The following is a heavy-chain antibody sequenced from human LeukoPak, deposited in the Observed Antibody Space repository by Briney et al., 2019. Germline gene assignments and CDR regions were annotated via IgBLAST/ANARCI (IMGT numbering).Heavy chain of an antibody. J-gene: IGHJ1*01. CDR1: GYTFTSYA. CDR2: INAGNGNT. Sequence: ASVKVSCKASGYTFTSYAMHWVRQAPGQRLEWMGWINAGNGNTKYSQKFQGRVTITRDTSASTAYMELSSLRSEDTAVYYCASYLLSTSVGAAADGRGEYFQHWGQGTLVTVSS. V-gene: IGHV1-3*01. D-gene: IGHD6-13*01. CDR3: ASYLLSTSVGAAADGRGEYFQH.